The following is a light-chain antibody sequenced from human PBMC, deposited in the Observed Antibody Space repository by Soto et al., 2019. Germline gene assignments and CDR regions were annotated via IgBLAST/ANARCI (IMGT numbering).Light chain of an antibody. CDR2: GAS. V-gene: IGKV3-20*01. CDR3: QQYGSSPIT. Sequence: EIEMTQSPATLSLAPGERVTLSCRASESVSTNIAWYQQKPGQAPRLLIYGASSRATGIPDRFSGSGSGTDLTLTISRLEPEDFAVYYCQQYGSSPITFGQGTRLEI. J-gene: IGKJ5*01. CDR1: ESVSTN.